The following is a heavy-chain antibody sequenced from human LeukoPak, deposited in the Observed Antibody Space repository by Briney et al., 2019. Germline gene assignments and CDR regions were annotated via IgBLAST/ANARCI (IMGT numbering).Heavy chain of an antibody. V-gene: IGHV1-46*01. CDR3: ARGLCTNGVCSPNPDY. Sequence: ASVKVSCKASGYTFTSYYMHWVRQAPGQGLEWMGIINPSGGSTSYAQKFQGRVTMTRDTSTSTVYMELSTLRSEDTAVYYCARGLCTNGVCSPNPDYWGQGTLVTVSS. J-gene: IGHJ4*02. CDR1: GYTFTSYY. D-gene: IGHD2-8*01. CDR2: INPSGGST.